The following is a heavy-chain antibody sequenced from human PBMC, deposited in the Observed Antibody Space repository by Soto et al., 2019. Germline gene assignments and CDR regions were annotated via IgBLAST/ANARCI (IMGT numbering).Heavy chain of an antibody. CDR2: INAGNGNT. CDR1: GYTFTSYA. J-gene: IGHJ4*02. D-gene: IGHD6-19*01. V-gene: IGHV1-3*01. Sequence: QVQLVQSGAEVKKPGASVKVSCKASGYTFTSYAMQWVRQAPGQRLEWMGWINAGNGNTKYSQKFQGRVTITSDTSASTDYMELSSLRFEGTAVYYCARDLGGWTDYWGQGTLVTVSS. CDR3: ARDLGGWTDY.